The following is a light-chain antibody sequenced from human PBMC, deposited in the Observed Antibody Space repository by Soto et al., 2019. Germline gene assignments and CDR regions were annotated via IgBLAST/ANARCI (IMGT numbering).Light chain of an antibody. CDR2: GAS. J-gene: IGKJ5*01. Sequence: EIVLTQSPGTLSLSPGERATLSCRASQSVSSSYLAWYQQKPGQAPRLLIYGASSRATGIPDRFSGSGSGTDFTLTISRLDPEDFAVYYCQQYGNLPITFGPGTRLEIK. CDR3: QQYGNLPIT. V-gene: IGKV3-20*01. CDR1: QSVSSSY.